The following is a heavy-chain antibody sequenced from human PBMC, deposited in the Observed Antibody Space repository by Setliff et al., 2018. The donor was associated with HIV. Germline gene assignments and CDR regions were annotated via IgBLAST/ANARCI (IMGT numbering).Heavy chain of an antibody. CDR3: AKVADSITIFGVVAAYFQH. CDR1: GFTFSTYA. Sequence: GGSLRLSCAASGFTFSTYAMSWVRQAPGKGLEWVSAISGGGGTTYYADSVKGRFTISRDNSKNTLYLQMESLRAEDTAFYYCAKVADSITIFGVVAAYFQHWGQGTLVTVSS. V-gene: IGHV3-23*01. J-gene: IGHJ1*01. CDR2: ISGGGGTT. D-gene: IGHD3-3*01.